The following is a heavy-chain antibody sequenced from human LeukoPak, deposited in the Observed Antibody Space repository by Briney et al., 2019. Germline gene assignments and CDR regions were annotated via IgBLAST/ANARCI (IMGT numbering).Heavy chain of an antibody. CDR2: ISGSGGST. CDR3: AKVMLYCSSTSCSPGGMDV. D-gene: IGHD2-2*01. CDR1: GFTFSSYA. Sequence: GGSLRLSCAASGFTFSSYAMSWVRQAPGKGLEWVSAISGSGGSTYYADSVMGRFTISRDNSKNTLYLQMNSLRAEDTAVYYCAKVMLYCSSTSCSPGGMDVWGQGTTVTVSS. V-gene: IGHV3-23*01. J-gene: IGHJ6*02.